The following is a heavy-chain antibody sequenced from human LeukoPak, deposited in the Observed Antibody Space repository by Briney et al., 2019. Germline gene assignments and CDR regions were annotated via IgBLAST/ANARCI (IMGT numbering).Heavy chain of an antibody. CDR1: GGSISSNNW. V-gene: IGHV4-4*02. CDR3: ARDLSSTSSPGYWYFDL. Sequence: MTSETLSLTCAVSGGSISSNNWWSWVRQSPGKGLEWIGEIYHSGNTEYNPSHESRVTISLDKSKNQFSLKLTSVTAADTAVYYCARDLSSTSSPGYWYFDLWGRGTLVTVSS. CDR2: IYHSGNT. J-gene: IGHJ2*01. D-gene: IGHD2-2*01.